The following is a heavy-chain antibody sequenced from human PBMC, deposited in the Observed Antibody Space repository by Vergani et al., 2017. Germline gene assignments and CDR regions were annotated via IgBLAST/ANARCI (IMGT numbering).Heavy chain of an antibody. CDR1: GGSISSSSYY. Sequence: QLQLQESGPGLVKPSETLSLTCTVSGGSISSSSYYWGWIRQPPGKGLEWLGSIYYSGSTYYNPSLKSRVTISVDTSKHQFSLKLSSVTAADTAVYYCARDGGTGQLMDVWGKGTTVTVSS. D-gene: IGHD3-16*01. V-gene: IGHV4-39*02. CDR2: IYYSGST. J-gene: IGHJ6*04. CDR3: ARDGGTGQLMDV.